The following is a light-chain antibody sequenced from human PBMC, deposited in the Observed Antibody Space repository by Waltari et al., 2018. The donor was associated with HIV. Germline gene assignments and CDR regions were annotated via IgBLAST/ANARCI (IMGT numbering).Light chain of an antibody. J-gene: IGLJ2*01. V-gene: IGLV2-14*03. Sequence: QSALTQPASVSGSPGQSITISCTGTGSDVGGYNYVSWYQQCPGKAPKLLIYEVRNRPSGSSNRFSGSKAGDTASLTISGLQAEDEADYYCSSYTDTTTLGVLFGGGTKLTVL. CDR2: EVR. CDR1: GSDVGGYNY. CDR3: SSYTDTTTLGVL.